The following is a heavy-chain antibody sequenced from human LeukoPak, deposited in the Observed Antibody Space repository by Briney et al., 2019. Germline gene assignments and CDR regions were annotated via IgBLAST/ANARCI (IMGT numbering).Heavy chain of an antibody. D-gene: IGHD6-13*01. CDR1: GYTFTGYY. J-gene: IGHJ4*02. Sequence: ASVKVSCKASGYTFTGYYMHWVRQAPGQGLEWMGRINPNSGGTNYAQKFQGRVTMTRDTSISTAYMELCRLRSDDTAVYYCARGRLSIAAAGHLLAYWGQGTLVTVSS. V-gene: IGHV1-2*06. CDR2: INPNSGGT. CDR3: ARGRLSIAAAGHLLAY.